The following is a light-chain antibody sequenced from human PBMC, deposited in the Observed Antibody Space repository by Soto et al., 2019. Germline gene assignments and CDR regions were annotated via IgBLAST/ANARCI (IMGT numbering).Light chain of an antibody. CDR2: DVY. J-gene: IGLJ2*01. CDR3: SSYTTSSTVV. V-gene: IGLV2-14*01. Sequence: QSALTQPASVSGSPGQSITISCTGTSSDVGGYNYVSWFQQHPGKAPNLMIYDVYRRPSGVSYRFSGSKSGNTASLTISGLQAEDEADCYCSSYTTSSTVVFGGGTKLTVL. CDR1: SSDVGGYNY.